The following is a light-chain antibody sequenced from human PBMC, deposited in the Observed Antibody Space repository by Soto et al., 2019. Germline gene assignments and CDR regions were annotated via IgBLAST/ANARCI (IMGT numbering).Light chain of an antibody. CDR1: QSVSSY. J-gene: IGKJ4*01. Sequence: EIVLTQSPATLSLSPGERATLSCRARQSVSSYLAWYQQKPGQAPMLLIYDASNRATGIPARFSGSGSGTDFTLTISSLEPEDFAVYYCQQRSNWPFLTFGGGTKVEIK. CDR2: DAS. V-gene: IGKV3-11*01. CDR3: QQRSNWPFLT.